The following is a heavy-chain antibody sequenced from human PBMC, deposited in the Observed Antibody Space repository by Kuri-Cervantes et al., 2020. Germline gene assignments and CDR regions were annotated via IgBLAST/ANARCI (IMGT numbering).Heavy chain of an antibody. J-gene: IGHJ4*02. CDR1: GYTFTGYY. D-gene: IGHD2-2*01. CDR2: INPNSGNT. Sequence: ASVKVSCKASGYTFTGYYMHWVPQAPGQGLEWMGWINPNSGNTGYAQKFQGGVTMTRNTSISTAYMELSSLRSEDTAVYYCARYCSSTSCYGVDWGQGTLVTFSS. CDR3: ARYCSSTSCYGVD. V-gene: IGHV1-8*02.